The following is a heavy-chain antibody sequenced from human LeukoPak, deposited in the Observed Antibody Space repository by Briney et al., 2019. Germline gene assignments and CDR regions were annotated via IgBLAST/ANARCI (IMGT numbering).Heavy chain of an antibody. J-gene: IGHJ4*02. CDR1: GGSISSGGYY. CDR3: ARVGQTAMVTNYFDY. D-gene: IGHD5-18*01. Sequence: SETLSLTCTVSGGSISSGGYYWSWIRQHPGKGLVWIGYIYYSGSTYYNPSLKSRVTISVDTSKNQFSLKLSSVTAAGTAVYYCARVGQTAMVTNYFDYWGQGTLVTVSS. V-gene: IGHV4-31*03. CDR2: IYYSGST.